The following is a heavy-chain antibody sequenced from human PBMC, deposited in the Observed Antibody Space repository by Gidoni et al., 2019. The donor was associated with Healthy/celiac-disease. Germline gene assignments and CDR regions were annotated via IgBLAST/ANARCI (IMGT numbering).Heavy chain of an antibody. Sequence: QVQLVESGGGGVQPGKSLRLSCAASGFTFSGYGRHWVRQAPGKGLEWVAVIFYDGSNTYYADSVKGRFTISRDNSKDTLYLQMNSLRPDDTAVYYCAREGVATIDPYHFDYWGQGTLVTVSS. J-gene: IGHJ4*02. D-gene: IGHD5-12*01. CDR3: AREGVATIDPYHFDY. CDR2: IFYDGSNT. V-gene: IGHV3-33*01. CDR1: GFTFSGYG.